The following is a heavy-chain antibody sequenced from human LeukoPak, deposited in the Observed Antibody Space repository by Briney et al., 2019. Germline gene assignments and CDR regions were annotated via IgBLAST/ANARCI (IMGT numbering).Heavy chain of an antibody. D-gene: IGHD3-22*01. CDR2: IYYSGST. V-gene: IGHV4-39*07. CDR3: VVVVIGVGVDWFDP. Sequence: SETLSLTCTVSGGSISSSSYYWGWIRQPPGKGLEWIGSIYYSGSTYYNPSLKSRVTISVDTSKNQFSLKLSSVTAADTAVYYCVVVVIGVGVDWFDPWGQGTLVTVSS. J-gene: IGHJ5*02. CDR1: GGSISSSSYY.